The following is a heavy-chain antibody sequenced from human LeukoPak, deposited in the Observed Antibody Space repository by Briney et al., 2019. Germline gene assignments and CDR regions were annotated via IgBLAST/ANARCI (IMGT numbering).Heavy chain of an antibody. CDR2: ISGSGGST. CDR3: AKDDLFGMYYHASGSRIGGY. D-gene: IGHD3-10*01. J-gene: IGHJ4*02. V-gene: IGHV3-23*01. CDR1: GDSIRGTNYY. Sequence: PSETLSLTCAVSGDSIRGTNYYWGWTRQAPGKGLEWVSAISGSGGSTYYADSVKGRFTISRDNSKNTLYLQMNSLRAEDTALYYCAKDDLFGMYYHASGSRIGGYWGQGTLVTVPS.